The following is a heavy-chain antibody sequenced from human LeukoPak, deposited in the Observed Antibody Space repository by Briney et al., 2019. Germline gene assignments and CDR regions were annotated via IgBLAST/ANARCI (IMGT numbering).Heavy chain of an antibody. CDR3: AREYSDAFDI. D-gene: IGHD2-21*01. CDR2: INPSGGST. CDR1: GYTFTIYY. J-gene: IGHJ3*02. V-gene: IGHV1-46*01. Sequence: ASVKVSFKASGYTFTIYYMHWVRQAPGQGLEWMGIINPSGGSTSYAQKFQGRVTMTRDTSTSTVYMELSSLRSEDTAVYYCAREYSDAFDIWGQGTMVTVSS.